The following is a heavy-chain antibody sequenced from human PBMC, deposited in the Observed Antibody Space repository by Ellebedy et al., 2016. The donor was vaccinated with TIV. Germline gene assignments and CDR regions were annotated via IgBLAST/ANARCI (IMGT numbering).Heavy chain of an antibody. Sequence: SETLSLTCTVSGGSISSNSYYWSWIRQPPGKGLEWIGEINHSGSTNYNPSLKGRVTVSVDTSKNQFSLKLSSVTAADTAVYYCARERDALQWFGWFDPWGQGTLVTVSS. CDR3: ARERDALQWFGWFDP. J-gene: IGHJ5*02. CDR1: GGSISSNSYY. CDR2: INHSGST. V-gene: IGHV4-39*07. D-gene: IGHD3-10*01.